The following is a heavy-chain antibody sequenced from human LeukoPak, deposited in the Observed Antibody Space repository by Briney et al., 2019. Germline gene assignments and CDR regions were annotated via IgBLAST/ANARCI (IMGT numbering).Heavy chain of an antibody. CDR1: GFTFNTYW. Sequence: GGSLRLSCAASGFTFNTYWMTWVRQAPGKGLEWVANIKQDGSDKYYVDSVKGRFTISRDNAKNSLYLQMDSLRAEDTAVYYCARADIVATINYYYGMDVWGQGTTVTVSS. CDR3: ARADIVATINYYYGMDV. V-gene: IGHV3-7*04. J-gene: IGHJ6*02. D-gene: IGHD5-12*01. CDR2: IKQDGSDK.